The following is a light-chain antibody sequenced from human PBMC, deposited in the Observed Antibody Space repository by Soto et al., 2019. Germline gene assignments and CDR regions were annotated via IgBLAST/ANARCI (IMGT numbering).Light chain of an antibody. V-gene: IGKV1-39*01. CDR1: QGISSY. Sequence: DIQMTQSPSFLSASVGDRFTITCRASQGISSYLNWYQQKPGKAPKLLIYAASSLQSGVPSRFSGSGSGTDFTLTISSLQPEDFATYYCQQSYSTPWTFGQGTKVDIK. J-gene: IGKJ1*01. CDR2: AAS. CDR3: QQSYSTPWT.